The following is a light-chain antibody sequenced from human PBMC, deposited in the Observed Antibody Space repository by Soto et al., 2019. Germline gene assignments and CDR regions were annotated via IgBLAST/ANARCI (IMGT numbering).Light chain of an antibody. CDR3: QQSYRTPIT. V-gene: IGKV1-39*01. J-gene: IGKJ5*01. Sequence: DIQMTQSPSSLSRSVGNRVTITCRTSQTISTYLNWYQHKQGKAPEXLIYAASNLQSGVPSRFSGSGSGTDFTITISSLQPADSETYYCQQSYRTPITFGQGTRLEIK. CDR2: AAS. CDR1: QTISTY.